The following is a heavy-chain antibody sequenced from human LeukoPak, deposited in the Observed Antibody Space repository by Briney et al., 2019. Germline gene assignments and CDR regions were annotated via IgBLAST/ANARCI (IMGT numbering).Heavy chain of an antibody. CDR3: ARLRYLDY. V-gene: IGHV3-7*01. Sequence: PGGSLRLSCAASGFTFGNYWMSWVRQAPGKGLEWVANIKQDGSEKYYVDSVKGRFTISRDNAKNSLYLQMSSLRAEDTAVYYCARLRYLDYWGQGTLVTVSS. CDR2: IKQDGSEK. CDR1: GFTFGNYW. J-gene: IGHJ4*02. D-gene: IGHD3-9*01.